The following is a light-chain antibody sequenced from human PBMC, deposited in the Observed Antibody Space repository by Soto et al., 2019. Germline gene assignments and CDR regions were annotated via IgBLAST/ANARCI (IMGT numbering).Light chain of an antibody. CDR3: QQYNKWPLT. J-gene: IGKJ4*01. Sequence: IVMTQSPATLSVPPGERATLSCRASLSVGSSLAWYQQKPGQAPRLLIYGASARATGVPARFSGSGSGTEFTLTISSLQSGDSAVYYCQQYNKWPLTFGGGTKVDIK. CDR1: LSVGSS. CDR2: GAS. V-gene: IGKV3-15*01.